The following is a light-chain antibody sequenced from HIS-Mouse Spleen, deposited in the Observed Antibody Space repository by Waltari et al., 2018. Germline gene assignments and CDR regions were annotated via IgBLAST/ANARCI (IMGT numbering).Light chain of an antibody. CDR1: ALPTPY. Sequence: SYELTQPPSVSVSPGQTARITCSGDALPTPYPYWYQQKHGQAPVLVIYKDSERPSGIPGRFSGSSSGTTVTLTISGVQAEDEADYYCQSADSSGTYVFGTGTKVTVL. J-gene: IGLJ1*01. CDR2: KDS. CDR3: QSADSSGTYV. V-gene: IGLV3-25*03.